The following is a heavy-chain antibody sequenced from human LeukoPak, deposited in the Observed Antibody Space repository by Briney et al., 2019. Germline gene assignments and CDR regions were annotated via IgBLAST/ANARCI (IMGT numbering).Heavy chain of an antibody. D-gene: IGHD1-26*01. CDR2: IISHGGNT. Sequence: GRSLRLSCAASGFTFSSYTMHWVRQAPGKGLEYVSAIISHGGNTHYTNSVKGRFTISRDNSKNTLYLQMGSLRADDMAVYYCARVRMGATVSDYYYYYMDVWGKGTTVTVSS. V-gene: IGHV3-64*01. J-gene: IGHJ6*03. CDR1: GFTFSSYT. CDR3: ARVRMGATVSDYYYYYMDV.